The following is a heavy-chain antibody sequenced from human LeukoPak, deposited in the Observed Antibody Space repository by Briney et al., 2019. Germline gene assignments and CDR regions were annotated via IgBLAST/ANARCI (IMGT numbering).Heavy chain of an antibody. Sequence: ASVKVSCKASGYTFTSYGISWVRQAPGQGLEWMGWINAGNGNTKYSQKFQGRVTITRDTSASTAYMELSSLRSEDTAVYYCARVRGATDSYYYYYGMDVWGQGTTVTVSS. CDR1: GYTFTSYG. D-gene: IGHD1-26*01. CDR2: INAGNGNT. V-gene: IGHV1-3*01. CDR3: ARVRGATDSYYYYYGMDV. J-gene: IGHJ6*02.